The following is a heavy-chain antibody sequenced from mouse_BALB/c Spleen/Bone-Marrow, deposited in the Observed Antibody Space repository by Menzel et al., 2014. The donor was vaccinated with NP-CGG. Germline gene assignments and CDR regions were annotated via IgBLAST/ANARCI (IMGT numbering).Heavy chain of an antibody. J-gene: IGHJ3*01. D-gene: IGHD4-1*02. CDR1: GFTFSSYG. V-gene: IGHV5-6*02. CDR3: ALNWDSAY. CDR2: INNGGTYT. Sequence: DVKLQESGGDLVKPGGSLKLSCAASGFTFSSYGMSWVRQTPDKRLEWVATINNGGTYTYYPDSVKGRFTISRGNAKNTLYLQMSSLKSEDTAMYYCALNWDSAYWGQGTLVTVSA.